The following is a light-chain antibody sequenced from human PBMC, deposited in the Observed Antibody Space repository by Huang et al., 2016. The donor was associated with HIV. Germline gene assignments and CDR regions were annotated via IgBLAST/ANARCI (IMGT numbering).Light chain of an antibody. J-gene: IGKJ5*01. CDR3: QQYNNWPPVT. Sequence: VMTQSSATLSVSPGERATLSCRASEIVGIPLAWYQQRPGQAPRLLNYGASTRATGVPARFSGRGSGTEFTLTINSLQSEDLAIYYCQQYNNWPPVTFGQGTRLEIK. V-gene: IGKV3-15*01. CDR2: GAS. CDR1: EIVGIP.